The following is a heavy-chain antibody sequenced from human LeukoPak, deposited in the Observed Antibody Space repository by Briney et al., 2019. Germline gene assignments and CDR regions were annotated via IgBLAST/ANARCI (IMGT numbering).Heavy chain of an antibody. CDR3: ARGAYSSSSGYIDY. CDR1: GSSISNGGFS. Sequence: SQTVSLTCAVSGSSISNGGFSWSWIRQPPGKGLEWVGYIYHSGNTYYNPSLKSRVTISVDRSKNQFSLNLNSVTAADTAVYYCARGAYSSSSGYIDYWGQGTLVTVSS. J-gene: IGHJ4*02. V-gene: IGHV4-30-2*01. CDR2: IYHSGNT. D-gene: IGHD6-6*01.